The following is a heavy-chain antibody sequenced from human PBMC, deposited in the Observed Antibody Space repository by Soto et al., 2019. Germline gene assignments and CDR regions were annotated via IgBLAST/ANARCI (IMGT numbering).Heavy chain of an antibody. CDR1: GFTFSSYA. CDR2: ISYDGSNK. D-gene: IGHD2-8*01. J-gene: IGHJ4*02. Sequence: PGGSLRLPCAASGFTFSSYAMDWVRQAPGKGLEWVAIISYDGSNKYYADSVKGRFTISRDNSKNTVYLQMNSLRAEDTAVYYCAGEEERLTNGNVAYWGQGALVTVSS. CDR3: AGEEERLTNGNVAY. V-gene: IGHV3-30-3*01.